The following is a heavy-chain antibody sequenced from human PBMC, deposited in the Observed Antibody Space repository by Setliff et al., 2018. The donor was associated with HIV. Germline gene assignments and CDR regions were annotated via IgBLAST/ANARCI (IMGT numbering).Heavy chain of an antibody. D-gene: IGHD3-10*01. Sequence: GSLRLSCAASGVTLYNNYMDWVRQAPGKGLEWVGRIRNGNRYSTEYAASVKGRFIISRDDSENSLSLQMNSLKAEDTAVYYCVGGSGTDRYDYWGRGTLVTVSS. J-gene: IGHJ4*02. CDR3: VGGSGTDRYDY. CDR1: GVTLYNNY. V-gene: IGHV3-72*01. CDR2: IRNGNRYST.